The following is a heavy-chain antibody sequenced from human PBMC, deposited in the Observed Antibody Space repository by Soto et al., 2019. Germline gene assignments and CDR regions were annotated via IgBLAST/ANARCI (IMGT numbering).Heavy chain of an antibody. Sequence: QVQLVESGGGVVQPGRSLRLSCAASGFTFSSYAMHWVRQAPGKGLEWVAVISYDGSNKYYADSVKGRFTISRDNSKNTLYMQMNSLRAEDPAVYDCARDWYDYYLLGHEAGGDWYFDLWGRGTLVTVSS. J-gene: IGHJ2*01. CDR3: ARDWYDYYLLGHEAGGDWYFDL. CDR1: GFTFSSYA. CDR2: ISYDGSNK. D-gene: IGHD1-26*01. V-gene: IGHV3-30-3*01.